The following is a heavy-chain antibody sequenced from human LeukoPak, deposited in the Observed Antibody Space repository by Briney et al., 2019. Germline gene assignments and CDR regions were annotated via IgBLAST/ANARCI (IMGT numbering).Heavy chain of an antibody. D-gene: IGHD7-27*01. CDR3: TRDRGSSTLGDY. CDR1: GFTFGDYA. CDR2: IRSKAFGETA. Sequence: GGSLRLSCTVSGFTFGDYAINWVRQAPGKGLEWVGFIRSKAFGETAEYAASVKGRFTISRDDSKSIAYLQMNSLKTEDTAVYYCTRDRGSSTLGDYWGQVTLVTVSS. V-gene: IGHV3-49*04. J-gene: IGHJ4*02.